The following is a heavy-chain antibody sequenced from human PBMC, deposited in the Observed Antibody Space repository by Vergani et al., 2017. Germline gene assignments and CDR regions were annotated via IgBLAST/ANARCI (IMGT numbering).Heavy chain of an antibody. D-gene: IGHD3-22*01. CDR2: INPNSGGT. Sequence: QVQLVQSGAEVKKPGASVKVSCKASGYTFTGYYMHWVRQAPGQGLEWMGWINPNSGGTNYAQKFQGRVTMTRDTSISTAYMELSRLRADDTAVYYCARDLQGGRVVDPFYFDYWGQGTLVTVSS. J-gene: IGHJ4*02. CDR3: ARDLQGGRVVDPFYFDY. V-gene: IGHV1-2*02. CDR1: GYTFTGYY.